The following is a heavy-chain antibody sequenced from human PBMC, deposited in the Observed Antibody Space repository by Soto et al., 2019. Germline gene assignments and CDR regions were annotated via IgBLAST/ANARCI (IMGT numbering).Heavy chain of an antibody. CDR3: ARGGITIFGVVDY. D-gene: IGHD3-3*01. CDR1: GYTFTDYY. V-gene: IGHV1-2*02. CDR2: INPKSGGT. J-gene: IGHJ4*02. Sequence: ASVKVSCKASGYTFTDYYMHWVRQAPGQGLEWVGWINPKSGGTNYAQKFQGRVTMTRDTSISTAYMELSMLRSEDTAVYYCARGGITIFGVVDYWGQVTLVIVS.